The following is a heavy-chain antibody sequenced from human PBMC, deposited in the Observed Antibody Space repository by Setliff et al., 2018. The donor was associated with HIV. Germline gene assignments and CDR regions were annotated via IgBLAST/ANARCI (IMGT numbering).Heavy chain of an antibody. J-gene: IGHJ4*02. Sequence: SETLSLTCTVSGGSISSGSYYWSWIRQPAGKGLEWIGRIYTSGSTKYNPSLKSRVTISVDTSKNQFSLKLSSVTAADTAVYYCARDRNYYDSSVFDYWGQGTLVTVSS. V-gene: IGHV4-61*02. CDR1: GGSISSGSYY. CDR2: IYTSGST. CDR3: ARDRNYYDSSVFDY. D-gene: IGHD3-22*01.